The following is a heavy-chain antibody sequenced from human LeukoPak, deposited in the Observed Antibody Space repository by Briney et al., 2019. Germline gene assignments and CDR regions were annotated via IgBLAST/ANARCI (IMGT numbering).Heavy chain of an antibody. CDR2: INPNSGGT. CDR3: TVEDIVVVPAAIHESSY. Sequence: ASVKVSCKASGYTFTGYYIHWVRQAPGQGLEWMGWINPNSGGTNYAQNFQGRVTMTRDTSISTAYMELSRLRSDDTAVYYCTVEDIVVVPAAIHESSYWGQGTLVTVSS. D-gene: IGHD2-2*02. V-gene: IGHV1-2*02. CDR1: GYTFTGYY. J-gene: IGHJ4*02.